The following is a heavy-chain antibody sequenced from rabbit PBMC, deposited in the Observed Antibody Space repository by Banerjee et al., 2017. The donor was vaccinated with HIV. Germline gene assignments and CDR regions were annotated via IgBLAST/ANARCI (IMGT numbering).Heavy chain of an antibody. CDR3: VRGASSSGYYSL. CDR1: GFSFSNKV. V-gene: IGHV1S7*01. Sequence: EGSLKLSCTASGFSFSNKVVMCWVRQAPGKGLEWIGYIDLVFGTTYYATWANGRFTISSHNAQNTLYLQLNSLTAADTATYFCVRGASSSGYYSLWGPGTLVTVS. J-gene: IGHJ4*01. CDR2: IDLVFGTT. D-gene: IGHD1-1*01.